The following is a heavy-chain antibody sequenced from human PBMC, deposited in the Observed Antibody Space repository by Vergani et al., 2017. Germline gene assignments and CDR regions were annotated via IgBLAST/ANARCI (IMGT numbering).Heavy chain of an antibody. CDR3: ARDLRKMATIRRFAFDI. CDR2: IYYSGST. Sequence: QVQLQESGPGLVKPSETLSLTCTVSGGSVSSGSYYWSWIRQPPGKGLEWIGYIYYSGSTNYNPSLKSRVTISVDTSKNQFSLKLSSVTAADTAVYYCARDLRKMATIRRFAFDIWGQGTMVTVSS. D-gene: IGHD5-24*01. V-gene: IGHV4-61*01. CDR1: GGSVSSGSYY. J-gene: IGHJ3*02.